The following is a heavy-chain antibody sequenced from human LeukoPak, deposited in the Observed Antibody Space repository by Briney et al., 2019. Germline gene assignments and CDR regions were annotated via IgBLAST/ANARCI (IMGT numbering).Heavy chain of an antibody. D-gene: IGHD6-6*01. CDR1: GFTFSSYA. J-gene: IGHJ4*02. CDR2: ISGSGGST. V-gene: IGHV3-23*01. Sequence: GGSLRLSCAASGFTFSSYAMSWVRQAPGKGLEWVSTISGSGGSTYYADSVKGRFTISRDNSKNTLYLQMNSLRAEDTAVYYCAKDLLTRSSSRGSLDWGQGTLVTVSS. CDR3: AKDLLTRSSSRGSLD.